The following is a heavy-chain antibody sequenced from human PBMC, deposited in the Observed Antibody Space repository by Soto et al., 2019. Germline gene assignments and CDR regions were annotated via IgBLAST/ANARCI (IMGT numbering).Heavy chain of an antibody. CDR3: ARAPLQGSGSQNLYYYYYGMDV. Sequence: PSETLSLTCTVSGGSISSGGYYWSWIRQHPGKGLEWIGYIYYSGSTYYNPSLKSRVTISVDTSKNQFSLKLSSVTAADTAVYYCARAPLQGSGSQNLYYYYYGMDVWGQGTTVTVPS. CDR1: GGSISSGGYY. J-gene: IGHJ6*02. V-gene: IGHV4-31*03. CDR2: IYYSGST. D-gene: IGHD3-10*01.